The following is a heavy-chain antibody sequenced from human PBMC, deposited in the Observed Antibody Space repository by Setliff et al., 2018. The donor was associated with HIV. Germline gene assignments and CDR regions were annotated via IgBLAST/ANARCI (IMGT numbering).Heavy chain of an antibody. J-gene: IGHJ6*03. CDR2: ISSSTSTI. D-gene: IGHD2-15*01. CDR3: ARGGGQYCSGGSCSSRFHYYYYYMDV. Sequence: LRLSCAASGFIFSSYSMNWVRQAPGKGLEWVSYISSSTSTIYYADSVKGRFTISRDNAKNSLYLQMNGLRAEDTAVYYCARGGGQYCSGGSCSSRFHYYYYYMDVWGKGTTVTVSS. V-gene: IGHV3-48*01. CDR1: GFIFSSYS.